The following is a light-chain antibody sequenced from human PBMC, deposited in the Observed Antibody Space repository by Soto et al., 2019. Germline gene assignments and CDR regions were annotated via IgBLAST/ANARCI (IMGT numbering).Light chain of an antibody. CDR2: DVS. CDR3: SSYTSSSTV. J-gene: IGLJ1*01. CDR1: SSDVGGYKY. Sequence: QSVLTQPASVSGSPGQSITISCTGTSSDVGGYKYVAWYQQHPGKAPKLMIYDVSHRPSGISDRFSGSVSGNTASLTISGLQTEDEADYYCSSYTSSSTVFGTGTMVTVL. V-gene: IGLV2-14*03.